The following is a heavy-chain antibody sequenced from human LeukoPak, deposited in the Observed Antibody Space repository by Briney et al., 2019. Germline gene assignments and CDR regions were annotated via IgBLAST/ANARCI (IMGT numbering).Heavy chain of an antibody. J-gene: IGHJ3*02. CDR1: GFTFSNAW. Sequence: GGSLRLSCAASGFTFSNAWMSWVRQAPGKGLEWVGRIKSKTDGGTTDYAAPVKGRFTISRDDSKNTLYLQMNSLKTEDTAVYYCTTDPPYCSSTSCLAGLYAFDIWGQGTMVTVSS. D-gene: IGHD2-2*01. V-gene: IGHV3-15*01. CDR3: TTDPPYCSSTSCLAGLYAFDI. CDR2: IKSKTDGGTT.